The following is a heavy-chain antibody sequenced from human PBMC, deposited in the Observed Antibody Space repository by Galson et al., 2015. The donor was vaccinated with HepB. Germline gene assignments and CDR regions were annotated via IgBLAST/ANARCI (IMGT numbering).Heavy chain of an antibody. CDR1: GDSVSSNSAA. D-gene: IGHD3-10*01. J-gene: IGHJ5*02. CDR2: TYYRSKWYN. V-gene: IGHV6-1*01. CDR3: ARDIWFGGGNWFDP. Sequence: CAISGDSVSSNSAAWNWIRQSPSRGLEWLGRTYYRSKWYNDYAVSVKSRITINPDTSKNQFSLQLNSVTPEDTAVYYCARDIWFGGGNWFDPWGQGTLVTVSS.